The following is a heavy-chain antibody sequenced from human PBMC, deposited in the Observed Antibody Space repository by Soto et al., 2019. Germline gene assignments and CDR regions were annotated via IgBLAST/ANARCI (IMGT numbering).Heavy chain of an antibody. J-gene: IGHJ6*02. CDR3: ASVACYDFWSGYRTYGMDV. CDR2: IWYDGSNK. CDR1: GFTFSSYG. D-gene: IGHD3-3*01. Sequence: GGPLRLSCTASGFTFSSYGMHWVRQAPGKGLEWVAVIWYDGSNKYYADSVKGRFTISRDNSKNTLYLQMNSLRAEDRAVYYCASVACYDFWSGYRTYGMDVWGQGTTVTVSS. V-gene: IGHV3-33*01.